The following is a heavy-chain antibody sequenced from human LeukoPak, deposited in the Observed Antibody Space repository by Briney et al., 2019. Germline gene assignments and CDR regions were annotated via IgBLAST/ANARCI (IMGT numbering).Heavy chain of an antibody. CDR2: IIVYNGNT. D-gene: IGHD1-26*01. CDR1: GGTFSSYA. V-gene: IGHV1-18*01. CDR3: ARVIVGATSGDY. J-gene: IGHJ4*02. Sequence: ASVKVSCKASGGTFSSYAISWVRQAPGQGLEWMGWIIVYNGNTNYAQSLQGRVTMTTDTSTSTAYMELRSLRSDDTAVYYCARVIVGATSGDYWGQGTLVTVSS.